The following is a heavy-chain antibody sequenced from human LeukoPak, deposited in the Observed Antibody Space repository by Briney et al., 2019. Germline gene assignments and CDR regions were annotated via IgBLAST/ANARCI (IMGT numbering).Heavy chain of an antibody. CDR3: ARLGYCSSASCGPLDY. V-gene: IGHV4-39*02. CDR1: GGSISSSGYY. Sequence: SETLSLTCTVSGGSISSSGYYWGWIRQPPGKGLEWIGNIYYSGSTYYNPSLKSRVAISVDTSKNHFSLKLNSVTAADTALYYCARLGYCSSASCGPLDYWGQGTLVTVSS. J-gene: IGHJ4*02. D-gene: IGHD2-2*01. CDR2: IYYSGST.